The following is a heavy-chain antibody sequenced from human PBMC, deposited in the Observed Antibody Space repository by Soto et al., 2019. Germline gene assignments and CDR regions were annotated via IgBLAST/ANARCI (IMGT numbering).Heavy chain of an antibody. CDR2: IYYSGST. CDR1: GGSVSSGRHY. J-gene: IGHJ6*02. CDR3: ARRRVPAATRSGYYYYCMDV. V-gene: IGHV4-61*01. D-gene: IGHD2-2*01. Sequence: SETLSLTCTVSGGSVSSGRHYWSWIRQPPGKGLEWIGYIYYSGSTNYNPSLKSRVTISVDTPKNQFSLKLSSVTAEDSAVYCCARRRVPAATRSGYYYYCMDVWGQGTTVTVSS.